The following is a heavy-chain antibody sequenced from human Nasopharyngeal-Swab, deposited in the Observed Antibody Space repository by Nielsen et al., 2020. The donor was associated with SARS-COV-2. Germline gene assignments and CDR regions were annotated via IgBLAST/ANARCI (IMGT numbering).Heavy chain of an antibody. Sequence: GGSLRPSCAASGFTFSSYDMHWVRQATGKGLEWVSAIGTAGDTYYPGSVKGRFTISRENAKNPLYLQMNSLRAGDTAVYYCARGTAVAGILYSFDYWGQGTLVTVSS. CDR2: IGTAGDT. D-gene: IGHD6-19*01. V-gene: IGHV3-13*01. CDR3: ARGTAVAGILYSFDY. J-gene: IGHJ4*02. CDR1: GFTFSSYD.